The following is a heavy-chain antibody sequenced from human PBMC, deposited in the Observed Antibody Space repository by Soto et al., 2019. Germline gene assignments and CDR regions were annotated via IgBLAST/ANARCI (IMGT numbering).Heavy chain of an antibody. V-gene: IGHV1-69*08. Sequence: QVQLVQSGAEVKKPGSSVKVSCKASGGTFSSYTISWVRQAPGQGLEWMGRIIPILGIANYAQKFQDRVTITADKSTSTAYMELSSLRSEDTAVYYCAREIAVAGPTFDYWGQGTLVTVSS. J-gene: IGHJ4*02. CDR3: AREIAVAGPTFDY. D-gene: IGHD6-19*01. CDR1: GGTFSSYT. CDR2: IIPILGIA.